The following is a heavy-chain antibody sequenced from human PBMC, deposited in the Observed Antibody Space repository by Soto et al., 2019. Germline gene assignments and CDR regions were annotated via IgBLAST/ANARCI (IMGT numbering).Heavy chain of an antibody. CDR1: GYTFTSYG. CDR2: ISAYNGNT. D-gene: IGHD2-2*01. CDR3: ARDIVVVPAAMSGYYYYGMDV. J-gene: IGHJ6*02. Sequence: RASVKVSCKASGYTFTSYGISWVRQAPGQGLEWMGWISAYNGNTNYAQKLQGRVTTTTDTSTSTAYMELRSLRSDDTAVYYCARDIVVVPAAMSGYYYYGMDVRGQGTTVTVSS. V-gene: IGHV1-18*01.